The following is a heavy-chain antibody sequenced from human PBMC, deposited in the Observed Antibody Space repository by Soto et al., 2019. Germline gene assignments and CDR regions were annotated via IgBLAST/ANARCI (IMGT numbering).Heavy chain of an antibody. CDR1: GYTFIAYH. V-gene: IGHV1-2*02. CDR3: AIDHGSGWYEDVDY. J-gene: IGHJ4*02. CDR2: INPNSGGT. D-gene: IGHD6-19*01. Sequence: QVQLVQSGAEAKKPGASVKVSCKASGYTFIAYHIHWLRQAPGQGLEWMGWINPNSGGTNYAQEWQDRVTMTRDTSISTAYMELSRLTSDDTAMYYCAIDHGSGWYEDVDYWCQGTLVNVSP.